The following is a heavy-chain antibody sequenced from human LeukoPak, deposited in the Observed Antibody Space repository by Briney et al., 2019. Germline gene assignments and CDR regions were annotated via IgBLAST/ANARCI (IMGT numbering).Heavy chain of an antibody. V-gene: IGHV4-4*07. CDR2: VYSSGGP. Sequence: SETLSLTCTVSGGSISGYYWSWIRQPAGKGLEWIGRVYSSGGPNYSPSLKSRVTMSVVTSDNQFSLKLSSVTAADTAVYYCARSGPLPPSNLDYWGQGILVTVSS. CDR3: ARSGPLPPSNLDY. CDR1: GGSISGYY. J-gene: IGHJ4*02.